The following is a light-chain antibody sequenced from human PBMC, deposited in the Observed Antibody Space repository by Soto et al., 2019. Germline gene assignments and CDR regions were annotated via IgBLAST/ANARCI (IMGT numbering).Light chain of an antibody. Sequence: EIVLTQSPGTLSLSPGERATLSCRASQSVTNNQFAWFRQKPGQAPRLLIYGASTRATGIPARFSGSGSGTEFTLTISSLQSEDFAVYHCQQYNNWPITFGQGTRLEL. CDR1: QSVTNN. J-gene: IGKJ5*01. V-gene: IGKV3-15*01. CDR2: GAS. CDR3: QQYNNWPIT.